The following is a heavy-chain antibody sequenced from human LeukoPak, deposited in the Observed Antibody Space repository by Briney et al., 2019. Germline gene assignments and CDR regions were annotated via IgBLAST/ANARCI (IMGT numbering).Heavy chain of an antibody. CDR2: IYYSGST. D-gene: IGHD4-11*01. CDR3: ARFSSNYYYYYMDV. J-gene: IGHJ6*03. Sequence: SETLSLTCTVSGGSISSSSYYWGWIRQPPGKGLEWIGSIYYSGSTYYNPSLKSRVTISVDTSKNQFSLKLSAVTAADTAVYYCARFSSNYYYYYMDVWGKGTTVTVSS. V-gene: IGHV4-39*07. CDR1: GGSISSSSYY.